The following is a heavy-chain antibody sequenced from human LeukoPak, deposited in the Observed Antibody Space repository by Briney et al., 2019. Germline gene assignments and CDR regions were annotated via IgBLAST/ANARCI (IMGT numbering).Heavy chain of an antibody. CDR3: VKVALTYCGGDCYSDY. D-gene: IGHD2-21*02. V-gene: IGHV3-64D*09. CDR1: GFTFSTYA. J-gene: IGHJ4*02. CDR2: ISSSGGAT. Sequence: PGGSLRLSCSASGFTFSTYAMHWARQAPGKGLEYVSAISSSGGATYYADSVKGRFTISRDNSKNTLYLQMSSLRAEDTAVYYCVKVALTYCGGDCYSDYWGQGTLVTVSS.